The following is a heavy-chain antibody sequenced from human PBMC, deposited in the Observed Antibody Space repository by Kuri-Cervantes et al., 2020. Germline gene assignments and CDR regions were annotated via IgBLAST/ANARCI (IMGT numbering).Heavy chain of an antibody. CDR2: INHSGST. Sequence: GSLRLSCAVYGGSFSGYYWSWIRQPPGKGLEWIREINHSGSTNYNPSLKSRVTISVDTSKNQFSLKLSSVTAADTAVYYCARARGLRLFDYWGQGTLVTVSS. CDR1: GGSFSGYY. J-gene: IGHJ4*02. CDR3: ARARGLRLFDY. D-gene: IGHD5-12*01. V-gene: IGHV4-34*01.